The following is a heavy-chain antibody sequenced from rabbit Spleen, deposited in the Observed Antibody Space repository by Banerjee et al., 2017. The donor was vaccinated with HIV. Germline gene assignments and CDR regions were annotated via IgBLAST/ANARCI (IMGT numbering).Heavy chain of an antibody. Sequence: QEQLGESGGGLVHPEGPLKLTGPASRFSFGNKPVLCWVPQTPGKGLEWIACINAVTGKAVYARWAKGRFTFSKTSSTTVTLQMTNLTAADTATYFCARDLDSVIGWNFGWWGPGTLVTVS. CDR2: INAVTGKA. D-gene: IGHD4-1*01. V-gene: IGHV1S45*01. J-gene: IGHJ6*01. CDR1: RFSFGNKPV. CDR3: ARDLDSVIGWNFGW.